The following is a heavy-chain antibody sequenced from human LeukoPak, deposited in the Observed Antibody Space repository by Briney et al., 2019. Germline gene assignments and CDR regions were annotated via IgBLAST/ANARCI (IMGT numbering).Heavy chain of an antibody. J-gene: IGHJ5*02. V-gene: IGHV3-74*01. CDR2: IKSGGSGT. CDR3: ARASSTGCYS. D-gene: IGHD2-2*01. Sequence: GGSLRLSCAASGFTFSSYWMHWVRQAPGEGLLWVSRIKSGGSGTNYADSVKGRFTISRDNAKNTLYLQMNSLRAEDTAVYYCARASSTGCYSWGQGTLVTVSS. CDR1: GFTFSSYW.